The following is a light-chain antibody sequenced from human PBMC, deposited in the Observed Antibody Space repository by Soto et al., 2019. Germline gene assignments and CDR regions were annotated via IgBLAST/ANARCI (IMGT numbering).Light chain of an antibody. CDR1: QIVSINY. CDR3: QQYGGSLT. J-gene: IGKJ4*01. Sequence: EIVLTQSPGSLPLSPGERATLSCRASQIVSINYLAWYQRKPGQGPRLLIYDGTFRATGIPDRFSGSGSGTDFTLTISRLEPEDFAVYYCQQYGGSLTFGGGTKVDIK. V-gene: IGKV3-20*01. CDR2: DGT.